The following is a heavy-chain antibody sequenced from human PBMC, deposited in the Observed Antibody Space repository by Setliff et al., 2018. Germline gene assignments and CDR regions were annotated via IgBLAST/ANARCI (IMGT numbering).Heavy chain of an antibody. V-gene: IGHV4-59*08. CDR3: ARAPPNRYSGSYEYFYMDA. D-gene: IGHD1-26*01. CDR2: IHYSGNT. Sequence: SETLSLTCSVSGDSINRNYWSWIRQPPGKGLKWLGYIHYSGNTNYNPSLKSRVTVSVDTSKNQFSLKVSSVTAADTAVYYCARAPPNRYSGSYEYFYMDAWGKGTTVTVSS. J-gene: IGHJ6*03. CDR1: GDSINRNY.